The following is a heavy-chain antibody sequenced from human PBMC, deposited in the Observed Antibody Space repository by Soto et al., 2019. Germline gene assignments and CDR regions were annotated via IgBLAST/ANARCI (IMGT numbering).Heavy chain of an antibody. CDR3: ARVNGNSYDHIWGSYRFGPDY. V-gene: IGHV1-18*01. CDR2: ISAYNGNT. CDR1: GYTFTSYG. J-gene: IGHJ4*02. D-gene: IGHD3-16*02. Sequence: QVQLVQSGAEVKKPGASVKVSCKASGYTFTSYGISWVRQAPGQGLEWMGWISAYNGNTNYAQKLQGRVTMTTDTSTSTAYMELRSLRSDDTAVYYCARVNGNSYDHIWGSYRFGPDYWGQGTLVTVSS.